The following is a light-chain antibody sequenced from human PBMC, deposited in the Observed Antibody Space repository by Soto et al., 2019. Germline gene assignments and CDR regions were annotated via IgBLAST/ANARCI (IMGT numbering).Light chain of an antibody. V-gene: IGKV3-20*01. CDR3: QQYGSSPRT. J-gene: IGKJ1*01. CDR2: GAS. CDR1: QRVGSSY. Sequence: EIVLTQSPGTLSLSPGERATLSCRASQRVGSSYLAWYQQKLGLAPRLLIYGASSRATGIPDRFSGSGSGTDFTLTISRLEPEDFAVYYCQQYGSSPRTFGQGTKVEIK.